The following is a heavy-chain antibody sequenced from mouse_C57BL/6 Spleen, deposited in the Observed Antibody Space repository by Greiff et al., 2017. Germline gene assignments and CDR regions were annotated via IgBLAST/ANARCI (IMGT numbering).Heavy chain of an antibody. J-gene: IGHJ4*01. CDR2: IYPGDGDT. V-gene: IGHV1-82*01. CDR3: ARGGTTVVRAIDY. D-gene: IGHD1-1*01. CDR1: GYAFSSSW. Sequence: QVQLQQSGPELVKPGASVKISCKASGYAFSSSWMNWVKQRPGKGLEWIGRIYPGDGDTNYNGKFKGKATLTADKSSSTAYMQLSSLTSDDSAVYFCARGGTTVVRAIDYWGQGTSVTVSS.